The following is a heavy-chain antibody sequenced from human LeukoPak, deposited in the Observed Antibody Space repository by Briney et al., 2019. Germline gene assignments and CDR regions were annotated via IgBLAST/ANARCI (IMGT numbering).Heavy chain of an antibody. J-gene: IGHJ3*02. V-gene: IGHV4-34*01. CDR3: ARRIAMAPGGAFDI. CDR1: GGSFSGYY. CDR2: INHSGST. D-gene: IGHD6-19*01. Sequence: PSETLSLTCAVYGGSFSGYYWSWIRQPPGKGLEWIGEINHSGSTNYNPSLKSRVTISVDTSKNQFSLKLSSVTAADTAVYYCARRIAMAPGGAFDIWGQGTMVTVSS.